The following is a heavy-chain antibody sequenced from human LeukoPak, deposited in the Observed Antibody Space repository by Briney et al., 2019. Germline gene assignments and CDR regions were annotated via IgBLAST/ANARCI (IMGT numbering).Heavy chain of an antibody. CDR2: INSDVSST. CDR3: ARGAGSSSWFDP. Sequence: GGSLRLSCADPGFTFSSYWMHWVRQAPGKGLVWVSRINSDVSSTSYADSVKGRFTISRDNAKNTLYLQMNSLRAEDTAVYYCARGAGSSSWFDPWGQGTLVTVSS. V-gene: IGHV3-74*01. CDR1: GFTFSSYW. J-gene: IGHJ5*02. D-gene: IGHD6-13*01.